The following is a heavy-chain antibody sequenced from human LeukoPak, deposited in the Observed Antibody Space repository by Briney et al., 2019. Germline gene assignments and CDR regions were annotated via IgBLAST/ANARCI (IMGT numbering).Heavy chain of an antibody. CDR3: ARDHIVVVPAAKSYYYYGMDV. CDR1: GYTFTGYY. J-gene: IGHJ6*02. Sequence: ASVKVSCTASGYTFTGYYMHWVRQAPGQGLEWMGWINPNSGGTNYAQTFQGRVTMTRDTSISTAYMELSRLRSDDTAVYYCARDHIVVVPAAKSYYYYGMDVWGQGTTVTVSS. CDR2: INPNSGGT. V-gene: IGHV1-2*02. D-gene: IGHD2-2*01.